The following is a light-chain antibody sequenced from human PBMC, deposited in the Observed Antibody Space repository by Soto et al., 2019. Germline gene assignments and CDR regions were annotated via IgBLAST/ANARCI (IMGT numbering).Light chain of an antibody. CDR3: CSYAGSYTYV. J-gene: IGLJ1*01. CDR1: SSDVGGYNY. CDR2: DVT. V-gene: IGLV2-11*01. Sequence: QSALTQPRSVSGSPGQSVTISCTGTSSDVGGYNYVSWYRQHPGKAPKLMIYDVTKRPSGVPYRFSGSKSGNTASLTISGLQAEDEADYYCCSYAGSYTYVFGTGTKLTVL.